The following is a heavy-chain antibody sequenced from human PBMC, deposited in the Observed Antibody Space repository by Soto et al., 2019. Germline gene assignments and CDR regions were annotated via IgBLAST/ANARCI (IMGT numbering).Heavy chain of an antibody. CDR2: IKSIPDGGTT. CDR1: GFTFSKAW. Sequence: GGSLRLSCAVSGFTFSKAWMTWVRQAPEKGLECVGRIKSIPDGGTTDYSAPVKGRFTISRDDSKNTLFLQMNSLKIEDTGIYYCTTDSADIVVVPATYGMDVWGQGTTVTVSS. D-gene: IGHD2-2*01. CDR3: TTDSADIVVVPATYGMDV. J-gene: IGHJ6*02. V-gene: IGHV3-15*05.